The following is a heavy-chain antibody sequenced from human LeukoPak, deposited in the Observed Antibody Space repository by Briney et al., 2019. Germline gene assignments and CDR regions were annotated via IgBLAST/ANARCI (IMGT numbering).Heavy chain of an antibody. V-gene: IGHV4-34*01. J-gene: IGHJ5*02. CDR1: GGSFSGYY. CDR2: INHSGST. D-gene: IGHD6-13*01. Sequence: PSETLSLTCAVYGGSFSGYYWSWIRQPPGKGLEWIGEINHSGSTNYNPSLKSRVPILVDTSKNQFSLKLSSGTAADTAVYYCARGKYSSSGALDPWGQGTLVTVSS. CDR3: ARGKYSSSGALDP.